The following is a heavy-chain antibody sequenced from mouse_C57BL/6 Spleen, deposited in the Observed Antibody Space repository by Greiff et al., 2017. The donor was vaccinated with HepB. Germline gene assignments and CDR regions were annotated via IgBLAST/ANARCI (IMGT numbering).Heavy chain of an antibody. D-gene: IGHD1-2*01. Sequence: ESGPGMVKPSQSLSLTCTVTGYSITSGYDWHWIRHFPGNKLEWMGYISYSGSTNYNPSLKRRISITHDTSKNHFFLKLNSVTTEDTATYYCARDPLRRYFDFWGTGTTVTVSS. V-gene: IGHV3-1*01. CDR1: GYSITSGYD. CDR3: ARDPLRRYFDF. J-gene: IGHJ1*03. CDR2: ISYSGST.